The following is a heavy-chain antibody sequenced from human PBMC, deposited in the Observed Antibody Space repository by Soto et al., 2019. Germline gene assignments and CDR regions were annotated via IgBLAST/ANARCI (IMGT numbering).Heavy chain of an antibody. Sequence: SETLSLTCAVSGGSMSSYYWSWIRQPPGTGQGRMAYVYNTGSANSNPNPSLKSRVTISVDKSKNQFSLKLSSVTAADTAVYSCARTPWDGYTGYYFDYWGQGTLVTSPQ. J-gene: IGHJ4*02. D-gene: IGHD5-18*01. CDR2: VYNTGSA. V-gene: IGHV4-59*12. CDR1: GGSMSSYY. CDR3: ARTPWDGYTGYYFDY.